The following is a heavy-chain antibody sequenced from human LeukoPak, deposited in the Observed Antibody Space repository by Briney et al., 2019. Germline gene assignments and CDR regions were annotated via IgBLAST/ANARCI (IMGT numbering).Heavy chain of an antibody. CDR1: GGSFSGYY. J-gene: IGHJ5*02. Sequence: PSETLSLTCAVYGGSFSGYYWSWIRRPPGKGLEWIGEINHSGSTNYNPSLKGRVTISVDTSKNQFSLRLSSVTAADTAVYYCARGGIGYCSSTGCYKRNWFDPWGQGTLVTVSS. CDR3: ARGGIGYCSSTGCYKRNWFDP. D-gene: IGHD2-2*02. V-gene: IGHV4-34*01. CDR2: INHSGST.